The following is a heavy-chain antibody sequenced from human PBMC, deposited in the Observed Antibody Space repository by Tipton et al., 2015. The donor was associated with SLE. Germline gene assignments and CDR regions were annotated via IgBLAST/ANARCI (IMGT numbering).Heavy chain of an antibody. CDR2: IYYSGST. Sequence: TLSLTCTVSGDSMTSHYWSWIRQPPGKGLEWIGYIYYSGSTNYNPSLRSRVTMSVDSSNNLFSLNLSSVTAADTAVYYCAREGSWIYFDYWGQGMLVTVSS. D-gene: IGHD6-13*01. CDR1: GDSMTSHY. J-gene: IGHJ4*02. V-gene: IGHV4-59*11. CDR3: AREGSWIYFDY.